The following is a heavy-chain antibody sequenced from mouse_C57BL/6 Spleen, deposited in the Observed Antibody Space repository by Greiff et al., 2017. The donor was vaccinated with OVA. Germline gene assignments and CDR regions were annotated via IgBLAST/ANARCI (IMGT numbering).Heavy chain of an antibody. Sequence: QVQLQQPGAELVKPGASVKLSCKASGYTFTSYWMHWVKQRPGRGLEWIGRIDPNSGGTKYNEKFKGKATLTVDKPSSTAYMQLSSLTSEDSAVYYCGRSDYYGSSPYYAMDYWGQGTSVTVSA. J-gene: IGHJ4*01. D-gene: IGHD1-1*01. CDR3: GRSDYYGSSPYYAMDY. CDR1: GYTFTSYW. V-gene: IGHV1-72*01. CDR2: IDPNSGGT.